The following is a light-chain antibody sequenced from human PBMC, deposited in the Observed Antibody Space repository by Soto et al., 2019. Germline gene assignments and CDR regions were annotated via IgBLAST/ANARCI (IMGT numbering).Light chain of an antibody. CDR1: QSVSSW. J-gene: IGKJ1*01. V-gene: IGKV1-5*01. CDR2: DAS. Sequence: DIQMTQSPSTLSASVGDRVTITCRASQSVSSWLAWYQQKPGKGPKLLIYDASSLESGVPSRFSGSGSATEFTLTISSLQPDDFATYYCQQYNSYWTFGQGNKV. CDR3: QQYNSYWT.